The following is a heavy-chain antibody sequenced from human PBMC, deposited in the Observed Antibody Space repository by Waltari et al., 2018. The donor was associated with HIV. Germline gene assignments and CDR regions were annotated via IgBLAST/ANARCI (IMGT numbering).Heavy chain of an antibody. Sequence: QVQLVESGGGVVQPGRSRRLSCVASGFTFSSFGMHWVRQAPGKGVEWLAVISNDGSSKYYADSVKGGFTISRDNSKNTLYLHMNSLRAEDTAVYYCASPFYSDSTTYYYGLDYWGQGTLVTVSS. V-gene: IGHV3-30-3*01. D-gene: IGHD3-22*01. CDR2: ISNDGSSK. CDR1: GFTFSSFG. J-gene: IGHJ4*02. CDR3: ASPFYSDSTTYYYGLDY.